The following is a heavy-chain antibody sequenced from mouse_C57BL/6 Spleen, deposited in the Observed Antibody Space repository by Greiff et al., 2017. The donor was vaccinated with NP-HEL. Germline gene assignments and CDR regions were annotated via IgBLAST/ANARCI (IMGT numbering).Heavy chain of an antibody. Sequence: EVNVVESGGGLVQPKGSLKLSCAASGFSFNTYAMNWVRQAPGKGLEWVARISSKSNNYATYYADSVKDRFTISRDDSESMLYLQMNNLKTEDTAVYYGVGHEYSGRSDYFDYWGQGTTLTVSS. CDR2: ISSKSNNYAT. J-gene: IGHJ2*01. CDR3: VGHEYSGRSDYFDY. V-gene: IGHV10-1*01. D-gene: IGHD1-1*01. CDR1: GFSFNTYA.